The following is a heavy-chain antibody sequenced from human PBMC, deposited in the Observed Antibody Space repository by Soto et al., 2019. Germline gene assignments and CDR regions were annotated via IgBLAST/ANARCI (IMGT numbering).Heavy chain of an antibody. CDR1: GGTFSSYA. CDR2: IIPIFGTA. Sequence: SLKLSCKSSGGTFSSYAISWVRQAPGQGLEWMGGIIPIFGTANYAQKFQGRVTITADESTSTAYMELSSLRSEDTAVYYCARTGIAVAGDDYWGQGTLVTVSS. D-gene: IGHD6-19*01. V-gene: IGHV1-69*13. J-gene: IGHJ4*02. CDR3: ARTGIAVAGDDY.